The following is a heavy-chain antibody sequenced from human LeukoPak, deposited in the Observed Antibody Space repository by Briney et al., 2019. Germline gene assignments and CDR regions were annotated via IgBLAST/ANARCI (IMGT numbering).Heavy chain of an antibody. V-gene: IGHV3-53*01. CDR2: IYSGGST. CDR1: GFTVSSNY. Sequence: PGGSLRLSCAASGFTVSSNYMSWVRQAPGKGLEWVSVIYSGGSTYYADSVKGRFTISRDNSKNTLYLQMNSLRAEDTAVYYCARDNYGDRQALDYWGQGTLVTVSS. J-gene: IGHJ4*02. CDR3: ARDNYGDRQALDY. D-gene: IGHD4-17*01.